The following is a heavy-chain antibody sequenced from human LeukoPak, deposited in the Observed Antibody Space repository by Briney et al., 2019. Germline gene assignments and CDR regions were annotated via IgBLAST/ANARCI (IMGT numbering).Heavy chain of an antibody. J-gene: IGHJ4*02. D-gene: IGHD4-23*01. CDR1: GFPFSTYS. Sequence: GGSLRLSCAASGFPFSTYSMNWVRQAPGKGLEWVSSISSSSSYIYYADSVKGRFTISRDNTKNSLNLQMNSLRAEDTAVYYCARAVGNHFDYWGQGTLVTVSS. CDR3: ARAVGNHFDY. CDR2: ISSSSSYI. V-gene: IGHV3-21*01.